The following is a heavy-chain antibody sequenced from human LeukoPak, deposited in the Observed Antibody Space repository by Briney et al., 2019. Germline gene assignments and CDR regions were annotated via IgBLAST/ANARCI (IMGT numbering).Heavy chain of an antibody. CDR3: TTAGSIASARDAFDI. D-gene: IGHD6-13*01. CDR2: ILDDENNK. V-gene: IGHV3-30-3*01. Sequence: GGSLRLSCAASGFTFRSYAMHWVRQAPGKGLEWVAVILDDENNKNYADSVKGRFTISRDNSKSTLYLQMNSLKTEDTAVYYCTTAGSIASARDAFDIWGQGTMVTASS. CDR1: GFTFRSYA. J-gene: IGHJ3*02.